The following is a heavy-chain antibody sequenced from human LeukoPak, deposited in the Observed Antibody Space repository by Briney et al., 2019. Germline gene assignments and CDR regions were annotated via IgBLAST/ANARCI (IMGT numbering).Heavy chain of an antibody. CDR2: ISYDGSNK. Sequence: GGSLRLSCAASGFTFSSYAMHWVRQAPGKGLEWVAVISYDGSNKYYADSVKGRFTISRDNSKNTLYLQMNSLRAEDTAVYYCARERDGYNDYWGQGTLVTVSS. J-gene: IGHJ4*02. CDR3: ARERDGYNDY. CDR1: GFTFSSYA. V-gene: IGHV3-30*04. D-gene: IGHD5-24*01.